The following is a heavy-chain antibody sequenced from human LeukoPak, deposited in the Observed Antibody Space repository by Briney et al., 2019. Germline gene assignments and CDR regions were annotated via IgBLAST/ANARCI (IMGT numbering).Heavy chain of an antibody. V-gene: IGHV4-34*01. D-gene: IGHD6-13*01. CDR3: ARESTHSSSWYRASNYYYYYMDV. Sequence: SETLSLTCAVYGGSFSGYYWSWIRQPPGKGLEWIGEINHSGSTNYNPSLKSRVTISVDTSKNQFSLKLSSVTAADTAVYYCARESTHSSSWYRASNYYYYYMDVWGKGTTVTVSS. CDR1: GGSFSGYY. CDR2: INHSGST. J-gene: IGHJ6*03.